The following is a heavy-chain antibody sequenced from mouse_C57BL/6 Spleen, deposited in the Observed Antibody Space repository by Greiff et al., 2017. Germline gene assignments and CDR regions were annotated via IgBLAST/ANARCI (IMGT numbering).Heavy chain of an antibody. CDR2: IYPGAGDT. J-gene: IGHJ4*01. CDR1: GYAFSSYW. Sequence: VQLQQSGAELVKPGASVKISCKASGYAFSSYWMNWVKQRPGKGLEWLGQIYPGAGDTNYNGKFKGTATLTAEKSSSTAYMQLSSLTSEDSAVYFCARGGYEDYAMDYWGQGTSVTVSS. CDR3: ARGGYEDYAMDY. V-gene: IGHV1-80*01. D-gene: IGHD2-2*01.